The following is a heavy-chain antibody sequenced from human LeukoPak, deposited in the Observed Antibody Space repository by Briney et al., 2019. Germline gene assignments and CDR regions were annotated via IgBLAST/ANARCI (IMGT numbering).Heavy chain of an antibody. D-gene: IGHD4-17*01. J-gene: IGHJ4*02. CDR2: ISYDGSNK. Sequence: GRSLRLSCAASGFTFRSYAMHWVRQAPGQGLEWVAVISYDGSNKYYADSVKGRFTISRDNSKNTLYLQMNSLRAEDTAVYYCARNPYGDYYFDYWGQGTLVTVSS. V-gene: IGHV3-30-3*01. CDR1: GFTFRSYA. CDR3: ARNPYGDYYFDY.